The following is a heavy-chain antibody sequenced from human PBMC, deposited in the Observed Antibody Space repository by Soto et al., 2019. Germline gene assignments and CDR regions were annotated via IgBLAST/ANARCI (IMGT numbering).Heavy chain of an antibody. J-gene: IGHJ6*02. D-gene: IGHD5-12*01. CDR2: ISSVGSTI. CDR3: AKDIRPNVDKSYYYGMDV. Sequence: EVQLVESGGGLVQPRGSLRLSCAASGFTFSNYEMSWVRQAPGKGLEWVSYISSVGSTIYYADSVKGRFTISRDNAKNSLYLQMNSLRAEDTALYYCAKDIRPNVDKSYYYGMDVWGQGTTVTVSS. CDR1: GFTFSNYE. V-gene: IGHV3-48*03.